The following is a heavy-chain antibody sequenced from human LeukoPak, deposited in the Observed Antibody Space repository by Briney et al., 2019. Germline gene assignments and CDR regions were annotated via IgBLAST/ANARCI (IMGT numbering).Heavy chain of an antibody. Sequence: GGSLKLSCAASGFTVSSNYMSWVRQAPGKGLKWVSVIYSGGSTYYADSVKGRFTISRDNSKNTLYLQMNSLRAEDTAVYYCASRATVTTDRFWFDPWGQGTLVTVSS. D-gene: IGHD4-11*01. CDR2: IYSGGST. CDR3: ASRATVTTDRFWFDP. J-gene: IGHJ5*02. V-gene: IGHV3-53*01. CDR1: GFTVSSNY.